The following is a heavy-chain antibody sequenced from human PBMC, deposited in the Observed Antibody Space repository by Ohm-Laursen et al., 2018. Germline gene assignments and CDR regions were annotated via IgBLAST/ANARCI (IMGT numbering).Heavy chain of an antibody. CDR1: GFTFSSYG. D-gene: IGHD3-3*01. CDR3: AKDDFTILGCY. Sequence: SLRLSCAASGFTFSSYGMHWVRQAPGKGLEWVAVISYDGSNKYYADSVKGRFTISRDNSKNTLYLQMDSLRAEDTALYYCAKDDFTILGCYWGQGTLVTVSS. CDR2: ISYDGSNK. V-gene: IGHV3-30*18. J-gene: IGHJ4*02.